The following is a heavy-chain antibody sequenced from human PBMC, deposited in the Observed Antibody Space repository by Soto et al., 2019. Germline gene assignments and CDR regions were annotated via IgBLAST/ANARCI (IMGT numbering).Heavy chain of an antibody. V-gene: IGHV1-18*01. CDR3: ARITYYYDSSGYYPPYYYGMDV. D-gene: IGHD3-22*01. CDR2: ISASNGNT. CDR1: GYTFTSYG. Sequence: QVQLVQSGAEVKKPGASVKVSCKASGYTFTSYGISWVRQAPGQGLEWMGWISASNGNTNYAQKLQGRVTMTTDTSTSTAYMELRSLRSDDTAVYYCARITYYYDSSGYYPPYYYGMDVWGQGTTVTVSS. J-gene: IGHJ6*02.